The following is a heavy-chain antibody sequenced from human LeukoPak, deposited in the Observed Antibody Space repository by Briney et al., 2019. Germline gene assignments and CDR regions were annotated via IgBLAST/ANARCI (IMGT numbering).Heavy chain of an antibody. D-gene: IGHD5-18*01. CDR1: GFTFSSYA. CDR3: ARWDTAIIDY. CDR2: ISYDGSNK. J-gene: IGHJ4*02. Sequence: GRSLRLSCAASGFTFSSYAMHWVRQAPGKGLEWVAVISYDGSNKYYADSVKGRFTISRDNSKNTLYLQMNSLRAEDTAVYYCARWDTAIIDYWGQGTLVTVSS. V-gene: IGHV3-30-3*01.